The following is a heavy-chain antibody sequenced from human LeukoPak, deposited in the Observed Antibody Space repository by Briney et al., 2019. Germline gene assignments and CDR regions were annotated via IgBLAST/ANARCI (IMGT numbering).Heavy chain of an antibody. Sequence: SVKVSCKASGGTFSSYAISWVRQAPGQGLEWMGGIIPIFGTANYAQKFQGRVTITTDESTSTAYMELSSLRSEDTAVYYCARDSGSGYSSSWFSAWGQRTLVTVSS. CDR3: ARDSGSGYSSSWFSA. CDR1: GGTFSSYA. D-gene: IGHD6-13*01. V-gene: IGHV1-69*05. CDR2: IIPIFGTA. J-gene: IGHJ5*02.